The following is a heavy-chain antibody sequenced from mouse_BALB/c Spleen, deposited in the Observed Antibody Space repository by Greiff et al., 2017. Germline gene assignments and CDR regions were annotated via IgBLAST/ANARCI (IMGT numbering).Heavy chain of an antibody. J-gene: IGHJ4*01. CDR2: IWTGGGT. CDR1: GFSLTSYD. Sequence: VKLMESGPGLVAPSQSLSITCTVSGFSLTSYDISWIRQPPGKGLEWLGVIWTGGGTNYNSAFMSRLSISKDNSKSQVFLKMNSLQTDDTAIYYCVREGLTGTNAMDYWGQGTSVTVSS. D-gene: IGHD4-1*01. V-gene: IGHV2-9-2*01. CDR3: VREGLTGTNAMDY.